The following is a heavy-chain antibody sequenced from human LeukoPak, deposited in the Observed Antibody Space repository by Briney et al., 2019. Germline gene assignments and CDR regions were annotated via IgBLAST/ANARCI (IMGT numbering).Heavy chain of an antibody. Sequence: PGGSLRLSFAASGFTFSGSGMHWVRPAPGKGLGGGGGLWYDGSNKYYADSVKGRFTISRDNSKNTLYLQMNSLRAEDTAVYYCARDPLYSSSWEYFDYWGQGTLVTVSS. CDR1: GFTFSGSG. CDR2: LWYDGSNK. V-gene: IGHV3-33*01. J-gene: IGHJ4*02. CDR3: ARDPLYSSSWEYFDY. D-gene: IGHD6-13*01.